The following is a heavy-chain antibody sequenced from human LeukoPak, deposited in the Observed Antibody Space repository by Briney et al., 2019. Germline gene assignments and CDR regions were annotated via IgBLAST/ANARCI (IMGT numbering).Heavy chain of an antibody. V-gene: IGHV3-23*01. CDR2: ISGSGGST. D-gene: IGHD4-17*01. CDR3: ASLTTTVTTN. Sequence: GGSLRLSCAASGFNFRAYWMSWARQAPGKGLEWVAAISGSGGSTYYADSVKGRFTISRDNSKHTLYLQMNSLRAEDTAVYYCASLTTTVTTNWGQGTLVTVSS. J-gene: IGHJ4*02. CDR1: GFNFRAYW.